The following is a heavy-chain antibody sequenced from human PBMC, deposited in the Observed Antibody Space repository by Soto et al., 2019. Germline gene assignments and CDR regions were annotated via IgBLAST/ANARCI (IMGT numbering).Heavy chain of an antibody. Sequence: PGGSLRLSRAASGLIFSNYRMHWVRQAPGKGLVWVSCISTDGSITNYADSVKGRFTVSRDNAKNTLYLQMNSLRAEDTALYYCARDTDGLHYWGQGTMVTVSS. J-gene: IGHJ4*02. CDR2: ISTDGSIT. CDR3: ARDTDGLHY. CDR1: GLIFSNYR. V-gene: IGHV3-74*01.